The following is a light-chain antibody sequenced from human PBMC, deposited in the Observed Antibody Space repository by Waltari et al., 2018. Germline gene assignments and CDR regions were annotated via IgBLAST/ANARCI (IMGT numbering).Light chain of an antibody. CDR3: QVWDSSTVV. V-gene: IGLV3-1*01. CDR1: NLGDKY. Sequence: SYELTQPPSVSVSPGQTASITCSGDNLGDKYACWYQQKSGQSPVLVIYQYTKRPSGIPERFSGFNSGNTATLTISGTQAMDEADYYCQVWDSSTVVFGGGTKLIVL. J-gene: IGLJ2*01. CDR2: QYT.